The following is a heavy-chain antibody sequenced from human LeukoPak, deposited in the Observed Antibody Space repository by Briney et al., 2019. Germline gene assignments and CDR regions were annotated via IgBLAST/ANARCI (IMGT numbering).Heavy chain of an antibody. V-gene: IGHV4-34*01. CDR2: INHSGST. J-gene: IGHJ4*02. D-gene: IGHD2-2*02. CDR1: GESFTGYF. Sequence: TSETLSLTCAVYGESFTGYFWSWIRQPPGKGLEWIGEINHSGSTNYNPYLKSRITISVDTSKNRFSLKLSSVTAADTAVYYCALLVPAAIIFDYWGQGTLVTVSS. CDR3: ALLVPAAIIFDY.